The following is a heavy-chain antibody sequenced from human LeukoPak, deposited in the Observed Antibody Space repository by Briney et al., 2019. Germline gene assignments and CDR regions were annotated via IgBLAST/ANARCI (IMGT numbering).Heavy chain of an antibody. J-gene: IGHJ6*02. CDR3: ARERVVVTAIEDCYYGMDV. CDR2: IDSDGSST. V-gene: IGHV3-74*01. Sequence: GGSLRLSCAASGFTFSSYWMHWVRQAPGKGLVWVSRIDSDGSSTSYADSVKGRFTISRDNAKNTLYLQMNSLRAEDTAVYYCARERVVVTAIEDCYYGMDVWGQGTTVTVSS. D-gene: IGHD2-21*02. CDR1: GFTFSSYW.